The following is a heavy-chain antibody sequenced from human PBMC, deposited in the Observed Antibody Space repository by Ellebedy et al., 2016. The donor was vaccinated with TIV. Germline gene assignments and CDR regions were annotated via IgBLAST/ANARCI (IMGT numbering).Heavy chain of an antibody. V-gene: IGHV1-18*04. J-gene: IGHJ4*02. CDR3: ARYRLGEGSGYEFFDY. Sequence: AASVKVSCKASGYTFINYGFIWVRQPPGHGLEWMGWINTYHGNRNYAQKLQGRLTMTTDTSTGTAYMELRSLRSDDTAVYYCARYRLGEGSGYEFFDYWGQGTLVTVSS. CDR2: INTYHGNR. D-gene: IGHD5-12*01. CDR1: GYTFINYG.